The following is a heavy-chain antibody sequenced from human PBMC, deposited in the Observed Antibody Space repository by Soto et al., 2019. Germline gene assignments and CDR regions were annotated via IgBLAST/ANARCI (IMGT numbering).Heavy chain of an antibody. J-gene: IGHJ4*02. CDR2: ISAYNGNT. Sequence: GASVKVSCKASGYTFTSYGISWVRQAPGQGLEWMGWISAYNGNTNYAQKLQGRVTMTTDTSTSTAYMELRSLRSDDTAVYYCATSVLRYFDWLSAFDYWGQGTLVTVSS. D-gene: IGHD3-9*01. V-gene: IGHV1-18*01. CDR3: ATSVLRYFDWLSAFDY. CDR1: GYTFTSYG.